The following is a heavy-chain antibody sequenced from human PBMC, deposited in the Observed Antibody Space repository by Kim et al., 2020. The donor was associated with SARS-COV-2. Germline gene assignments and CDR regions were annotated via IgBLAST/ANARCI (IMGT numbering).Heavy chain of an antibody. V-gene: IGHV1-18*01. Sequence: ASVKVSCKASGYTFTSYGISWVRQAPGQGLEWMGWISAYNGNTNYAQKLQGRVTMTTDTSTSTAYMELRSLRSDDTAVYYCARDRPWGDYYDSSGYTLTGYWGQGTLVTVSS. CDR3: ARDRPWGDYYDSSGYTLTGY. D-gene: IGHD3-22*01. J-gene: IGHJ4*02. CDR1: GYTFTSYG. CDR2: ISAYNGNT.